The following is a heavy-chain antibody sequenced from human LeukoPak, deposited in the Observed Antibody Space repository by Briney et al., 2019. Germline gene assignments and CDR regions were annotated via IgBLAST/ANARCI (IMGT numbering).Heavy chain of an antibody. CDR1: GGSISSYY. D-gene: IGHD6-6*01. CDR2: INHSGST. CDR3: ARAKYSRHVDY. J-gene: IGHJ4*02. Sequence: SETLSLTCTVSGGSISSYYWSRIRQPPGKGLEWIGEINHSGSTNYNPSLKSRVTISVDTSKNQFSLKLSSVTAADTAVYYCARAKYSRHVDYWGQGTLVTVSS. V-gene: IGHV4-34*01.